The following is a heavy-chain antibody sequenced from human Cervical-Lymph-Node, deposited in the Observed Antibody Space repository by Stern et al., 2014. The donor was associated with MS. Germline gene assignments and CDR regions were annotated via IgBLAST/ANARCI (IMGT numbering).Heavy chain of an antibody. J-gene: IGHJ4*02. D-gene: IGHD5-18*01. Sequence: QVQLQESGPGRVQPSETLSLTCNVSGASMKNFYWNWIRQPPEQGLEWIGHMSNSGTTYYDPSLKSRVTMSMDASKQQFSLRLTSVTAVDTAVYFCARGRHTAMVTSGRYFDLWGQGTLVTVSS. CDR2: MSNSGTT. V-gene: IGHV4-59*01. CDR3: ARGRHTAMVTSGRYFDL. CDR1: GASMKNFY.